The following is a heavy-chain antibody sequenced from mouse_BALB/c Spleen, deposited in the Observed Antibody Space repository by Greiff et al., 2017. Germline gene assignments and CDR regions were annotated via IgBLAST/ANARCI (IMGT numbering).Heavy chain of an antibody. Sequence: EVKLMESGGGLVKPGGSLKLSCAASGFTFSDYYMYWVRQTPEKRLEWVATISDGGSYTYYPDSVKGRFTISRDNAKNNLYLQMSSLKSEDTAMYYCARDVGLDYWGQGTSVTVSS. CDR1: GFTFSDYY. V-gene: IGHV5-4*02. CDR3: ARDVGLDY. J-gene: IGHJ4*01. D-gene: IGHD3-3*01. CDR2: ISDGGSYT.